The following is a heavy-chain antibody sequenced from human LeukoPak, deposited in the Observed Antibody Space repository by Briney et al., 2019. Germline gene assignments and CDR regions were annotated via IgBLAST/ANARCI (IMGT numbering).Heavy chain of an antibody. CDR1: GYTLTELS. J-gene: IGHJ6*02. CDR2: FDPGDGET. CDR3: ATRAGGSGGAHDYYYYYGMDV. D-gene: IGHD2-15*01. Sequence: ASVKVSCKVSGYTLTELSMHWVRQAPGKGLEWMGGFDPGDGETIYAQKFQGRVTMTEDTSTDTAYMELSSLRSEDTAVYYCATRAGGSGGAHDYYYYYGMDVWGQGTTVTVSS. V-gene: IGHV1-24*01.